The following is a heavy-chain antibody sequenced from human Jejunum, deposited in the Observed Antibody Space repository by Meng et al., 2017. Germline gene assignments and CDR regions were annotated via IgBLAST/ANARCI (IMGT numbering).Heavy chain of an antibody. Sequence: SQTLSLTCAISGDSVSSNSATWNWIRQSPSRGLEWLGRTYYRSRWYNDYAVSVKSRITINPDTSKNQFSLQLDSVTPEDTAVYYCASSGLFLPYYHYAMDVWGQGTLVTVSS. CDR3: ASSGLFLPYYHYAMDV. D-gene: IGHD2/OR15-2a*01. V-gene: IGHV6-1*01. J-gene: IGHJ6*02. CDR1: GDSVSSNSAT. CDR2: TYYRSRWYN.